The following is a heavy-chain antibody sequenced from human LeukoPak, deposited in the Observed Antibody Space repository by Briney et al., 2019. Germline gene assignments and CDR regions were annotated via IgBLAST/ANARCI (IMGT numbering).Heavy chain of an antibody. D-gene: IGHD1-26*01. CDR2: IYYSGST. Sequence: PSETLSLTCTVSGGSISSSSYYWGWIRQPPGKGLEWIGSIYYSGSTYYNPSLKSRVTMSVDTSKNQLSLKLSSVTAADTAVYYRASADPGSGSYFPFDIWGQGTMVTVSS. CDR3: ASADPGSGSYFPFDI. V-gene: IGHV4-39*07. CDR1: GGSISSSSYY. J-gene: IGHJ3*02.